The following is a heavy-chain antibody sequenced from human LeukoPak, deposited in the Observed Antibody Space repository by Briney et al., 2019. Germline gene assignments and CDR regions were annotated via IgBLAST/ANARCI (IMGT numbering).Heavy chain of an antibody. CDR2: MSHNSGNT. CDR1: GYTFTSYD. V-gene: IGHV1-8*01. J-gene: IGHJ6*03. CDR3: ARGMTQCMDV. D-gene: IGHD3-16*01. Sequence: ASVKVSCKTSGYTFTSYDINWVRQATGQGLEWMGYMSHNSGNTGYAQNIQGRVTMTRNTSINTAYMELSSLRSEDTAVYYCARGMTQCMDVWGKGTTVTVSS.